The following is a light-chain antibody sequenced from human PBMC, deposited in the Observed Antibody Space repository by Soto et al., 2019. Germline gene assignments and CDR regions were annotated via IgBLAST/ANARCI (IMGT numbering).Light chain of an antibody. Sequence: DIVMTQSPLSLPVTPGEPASISCRSSQSLLHSNGYNYLDWYMQKPGQSPQLLIYLDSNRASGVPDRFNGSGSGTDFTLKISRVEAEDVGVYYCMQALQTPYTFGQGTKLEIK. J-gene: IGKJ2*01. CDR3: MQALQTPYT. CDR1: QSLLHSNGYNY. V-gene: IGKV2-28*01. CDR2: LDS.